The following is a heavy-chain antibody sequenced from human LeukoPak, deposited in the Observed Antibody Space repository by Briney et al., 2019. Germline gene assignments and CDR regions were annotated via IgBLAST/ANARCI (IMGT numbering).Heavy chain of an antibody. V-gene: IGHV4-31*03. D-gene: IGHD6-13*01. Sequence: SQTLSLTCTVSGGSISSGGYYWSWIRQHPGKGLEWIGYIYYSGSTYYNPSLKSRVTISVDTSENQFSLKLSSVTAADTAVYYCASCIAAAGNAFDIWGQGTMVTVSS. CDR2: IYYSGST. J-gene: IGHJ3*02. CDR3: ASCIAAAGNAFDI. CDR1: GGSISSGGYY.